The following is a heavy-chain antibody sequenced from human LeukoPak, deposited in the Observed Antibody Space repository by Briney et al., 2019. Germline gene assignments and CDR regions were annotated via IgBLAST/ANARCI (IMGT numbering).Heavy chain of an antibody. Sequence: SETLSLTCTVSGGSISSYYWGWIRQPPGKGLEWIGSIYHSGSTYYNPSLKSRVTISVDTSKNQFSLKLSSVTAADTAVYYCARAPLNSFDYWGQGTLVTVSS. CDR3: ARAPLNSFDY. J-gene: IGHJ4*02. CDR2: IYHSGST. V-gene: IGHV4-38-2*02. CDR1: GGSISSYY.